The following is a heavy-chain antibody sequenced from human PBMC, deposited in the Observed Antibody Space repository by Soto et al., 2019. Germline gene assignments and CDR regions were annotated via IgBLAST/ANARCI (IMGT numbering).Heavy chain of an antibody. CDR3: ARDLGAKVYY. CDR2: VSGYNGNT. J-gene: IGHJ4*02. D-gene: IGHD3-16*01. Sequence: QLVQSGAEVKKPGASVKVSCKASGYTFTSHGISWVRQAPGQGLEWMGWVSGYNGNTNYAQKFQGRVTMTTDTSTTTAYMELRSLTSDDTAAYYCARDLGAKVYYWGQGTLVTVSS. CDR1: GYTFTSHG. V-gene: IGHV1-18*01.